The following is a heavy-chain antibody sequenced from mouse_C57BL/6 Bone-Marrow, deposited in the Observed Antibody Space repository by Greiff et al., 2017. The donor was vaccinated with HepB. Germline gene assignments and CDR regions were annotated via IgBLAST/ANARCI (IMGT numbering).Heavy chain of an antibody. CDR3: ASHYFDY. Sequence: DVMLVESGGGLVKPGGSLKLSCAASGFTFSDYGMHWVRQAPEKGLEWVAYISSGSSTIYYADTVKGRFTISRDNAKNTLFLQMTSLSSEDTAMYYCASHYFDYWGQGTTLTVSS. V-gene: IGHV5-17*01. CDR1: GFTFSDYG. CDR2: ISSGSSTI. J-gene: IGHJ2*01.